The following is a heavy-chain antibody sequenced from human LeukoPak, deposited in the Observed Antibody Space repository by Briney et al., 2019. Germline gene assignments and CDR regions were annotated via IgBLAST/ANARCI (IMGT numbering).Heavy chain of an antibody. Sequence: PGGSLRLSCAAPGFTFSSYSVNWVRQAPGKGLEWVSSISSSSSYIYYADSVKGRFTISRDNAKNSLYLQTNSLRAEDTAVYYCARDSGSYAFDIWGQGTMVTVSS. CDR2: ISSSSSYI. V-gene: IGHV3-21*01. J-gene: IGHJ3*02. CDR3: ARDSGSYAFDI. CDR1: GFTFSSYS. D-gene: IGHD1-26*01.